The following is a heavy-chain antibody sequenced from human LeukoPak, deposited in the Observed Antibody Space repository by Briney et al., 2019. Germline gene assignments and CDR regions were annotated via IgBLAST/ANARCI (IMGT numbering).Heavy chain of an antibody. CDR3: ARDTRSVQWLVYYFDY. J-gene: IGHJ4*02. D-gene: IGHD6-19*01. V-gene: IGHV4-39*07. Sequence: SETLSLTCTVSGDSISSSSYYWGWIRQPPGKGLEWIGSIYYSGSTYYNPSLKSRVTISVDTSKNQFSLKLSSVTAADTAVYYCARDTRSVQWLVYYFDYWGQGTLVTVSS. CDR1: GDSISSSSYY. CDR2: IYYSGST.